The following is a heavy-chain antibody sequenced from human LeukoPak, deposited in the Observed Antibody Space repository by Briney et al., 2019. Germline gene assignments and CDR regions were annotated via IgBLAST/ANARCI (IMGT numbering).Heavy chain of an antibody. CDR2: ISSSSSTI. CDR3: ARISGSYYPDAFDI. Sequence: GGSLRLSCAASGFTFSSYSMNWARQAPGKGLEWVSYISSSSSTIYYADSVKGRFTVSRDNAKNSLYLQMNSLRAEDTAVYCCARISGSYYPDAFDIWGQGTVVTVSS. D-gene: IGHD1-26*01. V-gene: IGHV3-48*01. J-gene: IGHJ3*02. CDR1: GFTFSSYS.